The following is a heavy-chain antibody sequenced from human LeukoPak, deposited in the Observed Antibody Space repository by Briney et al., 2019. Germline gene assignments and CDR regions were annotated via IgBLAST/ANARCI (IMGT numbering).Heavy chain of an antibody. CDR3: TRRLDD. J-gene: IGHJ4*02. Sequence: GGSLRLSCAASGFTFSNAWMNWVRQAPGKGLEWVANIKHDESEKNYLDSVKGRFTISRDNAQNSLYLQMNGLRVEDTAVYYCTRRLDDWGQGTLVTVSS. CDR1: GFTFSNAW. D-gene: IGHD3-16*01. V-gene: IGHV3-7*01. CDR2: IKHDESEK.